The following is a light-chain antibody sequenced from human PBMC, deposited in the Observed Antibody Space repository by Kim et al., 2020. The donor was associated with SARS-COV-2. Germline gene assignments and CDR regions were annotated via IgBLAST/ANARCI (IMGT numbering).Light chain of an antibody. CDR3: LQHNNYRRT. CDR1: QGIGNY. V-gene: IGKV1-17*03. J-gene: IGKJ2*02. Sequence: DIQMTQSPSAMSASVGDRVTITCRASQGIGNYLAWFQLKPGRVPQSLIYAASSLQSGVPSRFSGSGSGPEFNLTISSVQPEDFGTYFCLQHNNYRRTFGQGTKLEI. CDR2: AAS.